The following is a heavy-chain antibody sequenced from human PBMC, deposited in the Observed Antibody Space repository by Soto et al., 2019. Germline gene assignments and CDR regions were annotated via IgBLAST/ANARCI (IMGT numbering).Heavy chain of an antibody. Sequence: ASVKVSCKASGYTFTSYYMHWVRQAPGQGLEWMGIINPSGGSTSYAQKFQGRVTMTRDTSTSTVYMELSNLRSEDTAVYYCARGGKVRYFDWSQAGYYYYYGMDVWGQGTTVTVSS. J-gene: IGHJ6*02. CDR1: GYTFTSYY. D-gene: IGHD3-9*01. CDR3: ARGGKVRYFDWSQAGYYYYYGMDV. V-gene: IGHV1-46*01. CDR2: INPSGGST.